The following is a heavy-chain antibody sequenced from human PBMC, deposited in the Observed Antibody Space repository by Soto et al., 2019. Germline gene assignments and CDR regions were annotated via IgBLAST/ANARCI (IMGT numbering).Heavy chain of an antibody. CDR1: GGSFKNYA. CDR3: ARDRKSSIPGNYYYYYGMDV. D-gene: IGHD6-13*01. CDR2: IIPIFGTT. J-gene: IGHJ6*02. Sequence: GASVKVSCKASGGSFKNYAFSWVRQAPGQGLEWVGGIIPIFGTTNYAQKFQGRVTITADESRSTVYMELNSLRSEDTAVYYCARDRKSSIPGNYYYYYGMDVWGPGTTVTVSS. V-gene: IGHV1-69*13.